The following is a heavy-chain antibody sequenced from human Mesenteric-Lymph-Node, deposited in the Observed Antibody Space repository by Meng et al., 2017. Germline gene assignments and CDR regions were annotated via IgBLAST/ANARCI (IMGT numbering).Heavy chain of an antibody. CDR2: VRDKANNYAT. V-gene: IGHV3-73*01. D-gene: IGHD1-26*01. Sequence: EVQLVDSGGGLVQPGGSRKLSCAASGFTFSGSVMHWVRQASGKGLEWVGRVRDKANNYATSYAESVKGRFTISRDDSRNTAYLQMDSLKTEDTAVYYCGSGNYFDYWGQGTLVTVSS. J-gene: IGHJ4*02. CDR1: GFTFSGSV. CDR3: GSGNYFDY.